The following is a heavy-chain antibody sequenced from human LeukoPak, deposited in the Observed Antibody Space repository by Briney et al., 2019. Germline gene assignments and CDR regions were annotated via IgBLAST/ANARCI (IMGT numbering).Heavy chain of an antibody. V-gene: IGHV3-74*01. CDR2: INSDGSST. Sequence: GGALRLSFSASGFTLSRYWMDLVRQTPGKGVVWVSRINSDGSSTSYADSVKGRFTISRDNAKNTLYLQMNSLRAEDTAVYYCARANRAVDYWGQGTLVTVSS. D-gene: IGHD1-14*01. CDR1: GFTLSRYW. CDR3: ARANRAVDY. J-gene: IGHJ4*02.